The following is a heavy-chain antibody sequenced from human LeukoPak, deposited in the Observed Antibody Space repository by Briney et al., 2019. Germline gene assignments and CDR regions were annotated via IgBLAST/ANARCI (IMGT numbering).Heavy chain of an antibody. D-gene: IGHD5-18*01. CDR2: ISSSGGST. Sequence: GGSLRLSCAASGFTFSSYAMNWVRQAPGKGLEWVSGISSSGGSTYYADSVKGRFTISRDNSKNTLYLQMNSLRAEDTAVYYCAKARSGYTYGSGFCGQGILVTVSS. V-gene: IGHV3-23*01. CDR1: GFTFSSYA. J-gene: IGHJ4*02. CDR3: AKARSGYTYGSGF.